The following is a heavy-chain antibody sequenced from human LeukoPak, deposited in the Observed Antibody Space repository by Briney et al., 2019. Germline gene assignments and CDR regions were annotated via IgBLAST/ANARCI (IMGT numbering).Heavy chain of an antibody. CDR3: AKCSSIAARPYYFDY. J-gene: IGHJ4*02. D-gene: IGHD6-6*01. CDR1: GFTFSSYS. CDR2: ISSSSSYI. V-gene: IGHV3-21*01. Sequence: GGSLRLSCAASGFTFSSYSMNWVRQAPGKGLEWVSSISSSSSYIYYADSVKGRFTISRDNSKNTLYLQMNSLRAEDTAVYYCAKCSSIAARPYYFDYWGQGTLVTVSS.